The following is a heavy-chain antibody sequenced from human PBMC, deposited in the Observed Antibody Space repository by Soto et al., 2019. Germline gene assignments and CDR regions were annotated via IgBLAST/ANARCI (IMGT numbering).Heavy chain of an antibody. D-gene: IGHD2-2*01. Sequence: GGSLRLSCAASGFTFSSYAMHWVRQAPGKGLEWVAVISYDGSNKYYADSVKGRFTISRDNSKNTLYLQMNSLRAEDTAVYYCARDLGVVPAAIQGSWFDPWGQGTLVTVSS. J-gene: IGHJ5*02. CDR1: GFTFSSYA. CDR3: ARDLGVVPAAIQGSWFDP. CDR2: ISYDGSNK. V-gene: IGHV3-30-3*01.